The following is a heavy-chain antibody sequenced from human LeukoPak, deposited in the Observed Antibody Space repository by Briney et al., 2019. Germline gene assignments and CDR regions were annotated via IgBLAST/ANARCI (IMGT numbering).Heavy chain of an antibody. CDR1: GYTFTSYG. D-gene: IGHD3-22*01. CDR3: ASAITYYYDSSGYYWEY. J-gene: IGHJ4*02. Sequence: ASVKVSCKASGYTFTSYGISWVRQAPGQGLEWMGWISAYNGNTNYAQTLQGRVSMTTDTSTSITKMELRSLRSDDTAVYYCASAITYYYDSSGYYWEYWGQGTLVTVSS. CDR2: ISAYNGNT. V-gene: IGHV1-18*01.